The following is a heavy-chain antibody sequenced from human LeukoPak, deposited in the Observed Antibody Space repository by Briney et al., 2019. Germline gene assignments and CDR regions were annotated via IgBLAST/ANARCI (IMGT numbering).Heavy chain of an antibody. Sequence: SETLSLTCTVSGASIRNYYWSWILQPPGKGLEWIGYIYYSGSTNYNPSLRSRVTISVDKSKNQFSLKLSSVTAADTAVYYCARDSSGYYFDYWGQGTLVTVSS. V-gene: IGHV4-59*01. D-gene: IGHD3-22*01. CDR1: GASIRNYY. CDR3: ARDSSGYYFDY. J-gene: IGHJ4*02. CDR2: IYYSGST.